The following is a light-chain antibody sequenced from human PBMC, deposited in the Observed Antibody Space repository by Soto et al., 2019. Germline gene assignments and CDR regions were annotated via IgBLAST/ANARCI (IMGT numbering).Light chain of an antibody. V-gene: IGKV1-5*01. CDR1: QSIRYY. CDR2: GAS. Sequence: DIQLTQSPPTLSASVGDRVTITCRASQSIRYYLAWYQQMPGKAPKLLIYGASSWQSGVPSRFSGSGSGTEFTLTISRLQSDDFATYFCQHHNSYSQTFGQGTKVEIK. CDR3: QHHNSYSQT. J-gene: IGKJ1*01.